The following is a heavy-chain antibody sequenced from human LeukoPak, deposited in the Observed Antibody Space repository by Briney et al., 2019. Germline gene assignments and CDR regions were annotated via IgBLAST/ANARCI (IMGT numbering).Heavy chain of an antibody. D-gene: IGHD3-22*01. CDR2: VFPGDSDI. CDR3: ARHAFYYDSSEPTPHAFDM. J-gene: IGHJ3*02. CDR1: GYKFIDYY. Sequence: KIGESLKISCKGSGYKFIDYYIGWVRQMPGKGLEWMGIVFPGDSDIRYSPSFQGHITISADKSISTAFPQWSSLKASDTAMYYCARHAFYYDSSEPTPHAFDMWGLGTMVTVSS. V-gene: IGHV5-51*01.